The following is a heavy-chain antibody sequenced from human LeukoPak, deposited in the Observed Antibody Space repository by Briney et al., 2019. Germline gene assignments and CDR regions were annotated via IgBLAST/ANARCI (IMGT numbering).Heavy chain of an antibody. CDR3: AKRGVVVRVILVGFHKEAYYFDS. V-gene: IGHV3-23*01. Sequence: GGSLRLSCAASGFTVSSNYMSWVRQAPGMGLEWVAGLSGSGGSTNYADSVKGRFTISRDNAKNTLYLQMNSLRAEDTAVYFCAKRGVVVRVILVGFHKEAYYFDSWGQGVLVTVSS. J-gene: IGHJ4*02. CDR1: GFTVSSNY. D-gene: IGHD3-10*01. CDR2: LSGSGGST.